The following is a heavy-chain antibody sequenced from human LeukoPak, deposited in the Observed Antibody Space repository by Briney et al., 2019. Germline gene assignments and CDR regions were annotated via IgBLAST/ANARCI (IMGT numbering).Heavy chain of an antibody. D-gene: IGHD3-9*01. CDR3: AKGLRYSDN. Sequence: PGRSLRLSCAASGFTFSSYGMHWVRQAPGKGLEWVAVMSYDGSNKYYADSVKGRFTISRDNSKNTLYLQMNSLRAEDTAVYYCAKGLRYSDNWGQGTLVTVSS. CDR2: MSYDGSNK. J-gene: IGHJ4*02. V-gene: IGHV3-30*18. CDR1: GFTFSSYG.